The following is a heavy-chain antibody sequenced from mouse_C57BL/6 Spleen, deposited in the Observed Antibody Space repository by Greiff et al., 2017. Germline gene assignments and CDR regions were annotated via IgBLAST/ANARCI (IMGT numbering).Heavy chain of an antibody. D-gene: IGHD2-2*01. CDR3: ARDHLNYGLYAMDY. J-gene: IGHJ4*01. Sequence: EVKLVESGGGLVKPGGSLKLSCAASGFTFSSYAMSWVRQTPEKRLEWVATISDGGSYTYYPDNVKGRFTISRDNAKNNLYLQMSHLKSEVTAMYYCARDHLNYGLYAMDYWGQGTSVTVSA. V-gene: IGHV5-4*01. CDR1: GFTFSSYA. CDR2: ISDGGSYT.